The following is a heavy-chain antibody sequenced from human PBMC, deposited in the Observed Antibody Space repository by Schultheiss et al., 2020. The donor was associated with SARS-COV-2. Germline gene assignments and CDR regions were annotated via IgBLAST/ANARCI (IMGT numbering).Heavy chain of an antibody. D-gene: IGHD4-17*01. CDR3: ATDLSAVTNEALFDY. CDR2: ISSSGSTI. J-gene: IGHJ4*02. CDR1: GFTFSSYG. Sequence: GGSLRLSCAASGFTFSSYGMHWVRQAPGKGLEWVSYISSSGSTIYYADSVKGRFTISRDNAKNSLYLQMNSLRAEDTAVYYCATDLSAVTNEALFDYWGQGTLVTVSS. V-gene: IGHV3-48*04.